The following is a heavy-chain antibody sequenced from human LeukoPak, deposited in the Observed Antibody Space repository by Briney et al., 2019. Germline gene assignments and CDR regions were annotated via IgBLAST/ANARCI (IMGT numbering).Heavy chain of an antibody. CDR1: GGTFSSYA. D-gene: IGHD3-3*01. V-gene: IGHV1-69*13. CDR2: IIPIFGTA. J-gene: IGHJ5*02. Sequence: SVKVSCKASGGTFSSYAISWVRQAPGQGLEWMGGIIPIFGTANYAQKFQGRVTITADESTSTAYMELSSVTAADTAVYYCAREEIIPTPHLGGEWLYWFDPWGQGTLVTVSS. CDR3: AREEIIPTPHLGGEWLYWFDP.